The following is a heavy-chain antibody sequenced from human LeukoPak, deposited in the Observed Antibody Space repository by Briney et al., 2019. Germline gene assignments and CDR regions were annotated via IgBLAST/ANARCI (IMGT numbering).Heavy chain of an antibody. J-gene: IGHJ4*02. CDR1: GDSISSGGYS. Sequence: SETLSLTCAVSGDSISSGGYSWNWIRQPPRKGLEWIGYIYHSGSTYYNPSLKSRVTISVDRSKNQFSLKLSSVTAADTAVYYCARGHSGSYSYYFDYCGQGTLVTVSS. CDR3: ARGHSGSYSYYFDY. V-gene: IGHV4-30-2*01. CDR2: IYHSGST. D-gene: IGHD1-26*01.